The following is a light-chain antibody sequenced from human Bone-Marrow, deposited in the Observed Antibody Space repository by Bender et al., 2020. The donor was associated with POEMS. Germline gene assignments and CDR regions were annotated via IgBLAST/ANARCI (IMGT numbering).Light chain of an antibody. CDR3: QSYDSDLNGWV. J-gene: IGLJ3*02. CDR2: EVS. V-gene: IGLV2-8*01. Sequence: QSALTQPPSASGSPGQSVTISCTGTSRDIGGYNYVSWYQQRPGKAPKLMIYEVSRRPSGVPDRFSGSKSGNTASLTVSGLQSEDDAAYFCQSYDSDLNGWVFGGGTKLTVL. CDR1: SRDIGGYNY.